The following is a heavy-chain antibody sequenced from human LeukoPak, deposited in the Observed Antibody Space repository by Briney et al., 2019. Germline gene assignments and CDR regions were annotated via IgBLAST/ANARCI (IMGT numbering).Heavy chain of an antibody. CDR2: MSSSSGLI. D-gene: IGHD1-26*01. J-gene: IGHJ4*02. CDR1: GFTFSRYS. V-gene: IGHV3-21*01. CDR3: AREFDGSASGAGY. Sequence: PGGSLRPSCAASGFTFSRYSMNWVRQAPGEGLEWVSSMSSSSGLIYYGDSVKDRFTVSRDHAKRSLYLQMNSLRADDTAVYYCAREFDGSASGAGYWGQGTLVTVSS.